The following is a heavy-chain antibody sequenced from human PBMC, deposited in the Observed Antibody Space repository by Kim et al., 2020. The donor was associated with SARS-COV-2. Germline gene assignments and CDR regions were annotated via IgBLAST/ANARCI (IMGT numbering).Heavy chain of an antibody. J-gene: IGHJ4*02. Sequence: GGSLRLSCTASGFTFSSYSMNWVRQAPGKGLEWVSYISSSSSTIYYADSVKGRFTISRDNAKNSLYLQMNSLRDEDTAVYYCARALGAIVVVPAAMPGPAPFDYWGQGTLVTVSS. CDR1: GFTFSSYS. V-gene: IGHV3-48*02. CDR2: ISSSSSTI. CDR3: ARALGAIVVVPAAMPGPAPFDY. D-gene: IGHD2-2*01.